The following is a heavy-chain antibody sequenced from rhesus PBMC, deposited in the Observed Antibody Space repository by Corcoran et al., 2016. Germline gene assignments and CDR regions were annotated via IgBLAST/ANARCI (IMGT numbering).Heavy chain of an antibody. CDR1: GYSISSGYF. J-gene: IGHJ4*01. CDR3: ARDHRLGTS. D-gene: IGHD1-44*01. V-gene: IGHV4-122*02. CDR2: ITYSGST. Sequence: QVQLQESGPGLVKPSETLSLTCAVSGYSISSGYFWNWIRQPPGKGLEWIGYITYSGSTSYNPSLKSRVTISRDTSQNQFSLKVSSVTAADTAVYYCARDHRLGTSWGQGVLVTVSS.